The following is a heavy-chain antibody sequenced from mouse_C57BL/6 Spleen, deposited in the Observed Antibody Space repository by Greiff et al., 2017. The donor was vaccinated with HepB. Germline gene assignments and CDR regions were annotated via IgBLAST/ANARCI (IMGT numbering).Heavy chain of an antibody. V-gene: IGHV1-82*01. CDR3: AREDGTGSSGY. CDR1: GYAFSSSW. CDR2: IYPGDGDT. Sequence: QVQLKQSGPELVKPGASVKISCKASGYAFSSSWMNWVKQRPGKGLEWIGRIYPGDGDTNYNGKFKGKATLTADKSSSTAYMQLSSLTSEDSAVYFCAREDGTGSSGYWGQGTTLTVSS. D-gene: IGHD1-1*01. J-gene: IGHJ2*01.